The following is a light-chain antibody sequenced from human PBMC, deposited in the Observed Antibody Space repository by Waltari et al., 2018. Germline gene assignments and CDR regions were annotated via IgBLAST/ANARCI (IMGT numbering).Light chain of an antibody. CDR2: DVS. J-gene: IGLJ3*02. CDR3: SSFTSHNAPNWV. CDR1: SSDVGGYDY. V-gene: IGLV2-14*03. Sequence: QSALTQPASVSGSPGQSITISCTGSSSDVGGYDYVSWYQQHPGKAPKLIIDDVSDRPSGLSYRFSGSKSGNTASLTISGLQAEDEADYYCSSFTSHNAPNWVFGGGTKLTVL.